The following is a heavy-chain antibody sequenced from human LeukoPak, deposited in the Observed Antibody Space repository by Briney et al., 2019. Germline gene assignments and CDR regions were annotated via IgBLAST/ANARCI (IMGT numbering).Heavy chain of an antibody. Sequence: GASVKVSCKASGYTFTSYGISWVRQAPGQGLEWMGWISAYNGNTNYAQKLQGRVTMTTDTSTSTAYMELRSLRSDDTAVYYCARDGPYDFWSGYYYWFDPWGQGTLVTVSS. D-gene: IGHD3-3*01. V-gene: IGHV1-18*01. CDR3: ARDGPYDFWSGYYYWFDP. CDR1: GYTFTSYG. CDR2: ISAYNGNT. J-gene: IGHJ5*02.